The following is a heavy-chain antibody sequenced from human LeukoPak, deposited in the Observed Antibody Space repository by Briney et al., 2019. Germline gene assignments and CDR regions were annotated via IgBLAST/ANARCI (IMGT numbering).Heavy chain of an antibody. D-gene: IGHD3-10*01. J-gene: IGHJ5*02. V-gene: IGHV4-59*01. CDR3: ARGFGDWGLSWFDP. CDR2: ISYSGST. Sequence: SETLSLTCTVSGGSISSYYWSWIRQPPGKGLEWIGYISYSGSTNYNPSLKSRVTISIDTSKNQFSLKLRSVTAADTAVYYCARGFGDWGLSWFDPWGQGTLVTVSS. CDR1: GGSISSYY.